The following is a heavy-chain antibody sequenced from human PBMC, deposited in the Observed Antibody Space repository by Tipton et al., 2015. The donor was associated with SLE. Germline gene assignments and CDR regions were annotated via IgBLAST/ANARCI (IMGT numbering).Heavy chain of an antibody. CDR3: AREATGPLDY. Sequence: SLRLSCAASGFTFSNYAMNWVRQAPGKGLEWVSVIYSGATSPYYADSVRGRFTISRDNAKNSLYLQMNSLRAEDTAVYYCAREATGPLDYWGQGTLVTVSS. CDR1: GFTFSNYA. D-gene: IGHD1-1*01. V-gene: IGHV3-23*03. J-gene: IGHJ4*02. CDR2: IYSGATSP.